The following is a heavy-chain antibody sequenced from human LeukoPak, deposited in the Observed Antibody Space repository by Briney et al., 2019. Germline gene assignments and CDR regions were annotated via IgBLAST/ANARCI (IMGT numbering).Heavy chain of an antibody. D-gene: IGHD6-6*01. CDR3: ARVYKGPRIAARAHPGGLDY. V-gene: IGHV3-21*01. Sequence: PGGSLRLSCAASGFTFSSYSMNWVRQAPGKGLEWVSSISSSSSYIYYADSVKGRFTISRDNAKNSLYLQMNSLRVEDTAVYYCARVYKGPRIAARAHPGGLDYWGQGTLVTVSS. CDR1: GFTFSSYS. J-gene: IGHJ4*02. CDR2: ISSSSSYI.